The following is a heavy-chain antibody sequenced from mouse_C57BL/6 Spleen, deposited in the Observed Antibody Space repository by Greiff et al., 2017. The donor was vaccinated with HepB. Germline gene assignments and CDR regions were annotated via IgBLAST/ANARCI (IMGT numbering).Heavy chain of an antibody. CDR3: ARDRAGEFDY. Sequence: EVKLQESGPGMVKPSQSLSLTCTVTGYSITSGYDWHWIRHFPGNKLEWMGYISYSGSTNYNPSLKSRISITHDTSKNHFFLKLNSVTTEDTATYYCARDRAGEFDYWGQGTTLTVSS. CDR2: ISYSGST. CDR1: GYSITSGYD. J-gene: IGHJ2*01. V-gene: IGHV3-1*01.